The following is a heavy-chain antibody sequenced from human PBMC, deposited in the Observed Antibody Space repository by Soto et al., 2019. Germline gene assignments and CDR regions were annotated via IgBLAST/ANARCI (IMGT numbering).Heavy chain of an antibody. D-gene: IGHD6-19*01. CDR3: ARGQAVAGRSWFDP. CDR2: ISAYNGNT. CDR1: GYTFTSYG. V-gene: IGHV1-18*01. Sequence: GASVKVSCKASGYTFTSYGISWVRQAPGQGLEWMGWISAYNGNTNYAQKLQGRVTMTRDTAIRTAYMEVSRLRSDDTAVYYCARGQAVAGRSWFDPWGQGTLVTVSS. J-gene: IGHJ5*02.